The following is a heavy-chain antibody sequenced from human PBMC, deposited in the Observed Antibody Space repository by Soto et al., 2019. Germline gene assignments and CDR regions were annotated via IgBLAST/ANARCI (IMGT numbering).Heavy chain of an antibody. V-gene: IGHV4-59*12. J-gene: IGHJ3*02. CDR3: AREKGRTYDSSGYYLGAFDI. Sequence: SETLSLTCTVSGGSIRSYCWTWIRPPPGEGLEWIGYIYYSGSTYYNPSLKSRVTISVDTSKNQFSLKLSSVTAADTAVYYCAREKGRTYDSSGYYLGAFDIWGQGTMVTVSS. D-gene: IGHD3-22*01. CDR1: GGSIRSYC. CDR2: IYYSGST.